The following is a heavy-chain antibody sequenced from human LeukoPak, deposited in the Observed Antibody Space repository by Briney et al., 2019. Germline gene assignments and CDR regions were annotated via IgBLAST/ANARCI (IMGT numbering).Heavy chain of an antibody. CDR2: ISYDGSNK. J-gene: IGHJ4*02. D-gene: IGHD1-26*01. CDR1: GFTFSSYA. CDR3: ASWEVGAMNY. Sequence: GGSLRLSCAASGFTFSSYAMHWVRQAPGKGLEWVAVISYDGSNKYYADSVKGRFTISRDNSKNTLYLQMNSLRAEDTAVYYCASWEVGAMNYWGQGTLVTVSS. V-gene: IGHV3-30-3*01.